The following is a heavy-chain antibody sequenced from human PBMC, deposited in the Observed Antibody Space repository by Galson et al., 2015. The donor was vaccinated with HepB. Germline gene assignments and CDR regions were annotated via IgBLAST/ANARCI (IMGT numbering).Heavy chain of an antibody. CDR2: IGSSGSSI. D-gene: IGHD3-22*01. Sequence: SLRLSCAASGFTFTNYEMNWVRQAPGKGLEWLSYIGSSGSSIYYADSVKGRFTISRDNAKNSLYLQMNSLRAEDTAVYYCARDYYGRMGSGYGMDVWGQGTTVTVSS. J-gene: IGHJ6*02. CDR3: ARDYYGRMGSGYGMDV. V-gene: IGHV3-48*03. CDR1: GFTFTNYE.